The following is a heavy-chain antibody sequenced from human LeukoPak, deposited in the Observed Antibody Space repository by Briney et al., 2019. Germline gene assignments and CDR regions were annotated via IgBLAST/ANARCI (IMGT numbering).Heavy chain of an antibody. Sequence: ASVKVSCKVSGYTLTELSMHWGRQAPGKGLEWMGGFDPEDGETIYAQKFQGRVTMTEDTSTDTAYMELSSLRSEDTAVYYCASPNVDTAMVTYYYYYGMDVWGQGTTVTVSS. J-gene: IGHJ6*02. V-gene: IGHV1-24*01. CDR3: ASPNVDTAMVTYYYYYGMDV. CDR2: FDPEDGET. CDR1: GYTLTELS. D-gene: IGHD5-18*01.